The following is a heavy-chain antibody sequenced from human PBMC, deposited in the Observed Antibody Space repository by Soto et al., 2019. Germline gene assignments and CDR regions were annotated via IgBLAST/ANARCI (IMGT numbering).Heavy chain of an antibody. CDR2: IYYSGST. CDR1: GGSISSSSYY. D-gene: IGHD4-17*01. V-gene: IGHV4-39*01. CDR3: ARPDYGTGYLDY. J-gene: IGHJ4*02. Sequence: SETLSLTCTVSGGSISSSSYYWGWIPQPPGKGLEWIGSIYYSGSTYYNPSLKSRVTISVDTSKNQFSLKLSSVTAADTAVYYCARPDYGTGYLDYWGQGTLVTVSS.